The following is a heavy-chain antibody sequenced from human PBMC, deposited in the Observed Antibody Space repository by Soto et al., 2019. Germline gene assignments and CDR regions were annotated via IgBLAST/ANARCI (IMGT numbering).Heavy chain of an antibody. D-gene: IGHD1-1*01. J-gene: IGHJ6*02. CDR3: ARPAQAREQREHDAGFGYYGRAF. CDR2: IYPGDSDT. Sequence: GESLKISCKGSGYSFTSYWIGWVRQMPGKGLEWMGIIYPGDSDTRYSPSFQGQVTISADKSISTAYRQWSSLKASDTAMYYCARPAQAREQREHDAGFGYYGRAFWGQGPTATVPS. CDR1: GYSFTSYW. V-gene: IGHV5-51*01.